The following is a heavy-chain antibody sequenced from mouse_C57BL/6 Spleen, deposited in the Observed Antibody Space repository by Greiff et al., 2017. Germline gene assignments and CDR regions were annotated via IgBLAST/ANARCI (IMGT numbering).Heavy chain of an antibody. CDR3: ARPVYYGIDY. V-gene: IGHV5-17*01. D-gene: IGHD1-1*01. CDR2: ISSGSSTI. CDR1: GFTFSDYG. Sequence: EVQLQESGGGLVKPGGSLKLSCAASGFTFSDYGMHWVRQAPEKGLEWVAYISSGSSTIYYSDTVNGRFTISSDNAKNILFLQMTGLRSENSAMYYCARPVYYGIDYWGQGTSLTVSS. J-gene: IGHJ2*02.